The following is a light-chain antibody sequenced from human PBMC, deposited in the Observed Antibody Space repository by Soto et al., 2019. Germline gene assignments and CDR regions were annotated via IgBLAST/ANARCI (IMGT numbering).Light chain of an antibody. CDR3: RQYGSSSWT. CDR2: GAS. CDR1: QSVRGTS. Sequence: EIVLTQSTGTLSLSPGARATLSCRASQSVRGTSLAWYQQKPGQAPRLLIYGASSRATGIPDRFSGSGSGTEFTLAISRLEPEDFAVYYCRQYGSSSWTFGQGTKVDIK. V-gene: IGKV3-20*01. J-gene: IGKJ1*01.